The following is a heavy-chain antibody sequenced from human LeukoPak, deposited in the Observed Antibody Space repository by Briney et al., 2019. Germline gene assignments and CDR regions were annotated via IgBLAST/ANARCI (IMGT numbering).Heavy chain of an antibody. J-gene: IGHJ4*02. Sequence: SETLSLTCTISGGSISSSSYYWGWIRQPPGKGLEWIGSIYYSGSTYYNPSLKSRVTISVDTSKNQFSLKLSSVTAADTAVYYCARTSVVVPAAIVSWGQGTLVTVSS. CDR1: GGSISSSSYY. CDR2: IYYSGST. CDR3: ARTSVVVPAAIVS. V-gene: IGHV4-39*07. D-gene: IGHD2-2*01.